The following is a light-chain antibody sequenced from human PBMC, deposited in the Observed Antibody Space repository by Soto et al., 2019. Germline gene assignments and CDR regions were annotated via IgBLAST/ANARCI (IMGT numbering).Light chain of an antibody. Sequence: VLTQSPATLSLSPGERATLSCTTNQPFNSPYLAWYQQQPGQAPRLLIYGSSNRATGIPDRFSGSGSGADFTLTISRLEPEDFAVYYCQQYGSPLTFGGGTKVEI. CDR3: QQYGSPLT. CDR2: GSS. V-gene: IGKV3-20*01. J-gene: IGKJ4*01. CDR1: QPFNSPY.